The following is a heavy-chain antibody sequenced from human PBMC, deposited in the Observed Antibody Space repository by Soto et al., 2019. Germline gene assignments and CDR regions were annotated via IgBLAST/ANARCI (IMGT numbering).Heavy chain of an antibody. J-gene: IGHJ6*02. V-gene: IGHV3-64*02. Sequence: GGSLRLSCAASGFTFSSYAMHWVRQAPGKGLEYVSAISSNGGSTYYADSVKGRFTISRDNSKNTLYLQMGSLRAEDMAVYYCERDRSDYGMDVWGQGTTVTVSS. CDR2: ISSNGGST. CDR1: GFTFSSYA. CDR3: ERDRSDYGMDV.